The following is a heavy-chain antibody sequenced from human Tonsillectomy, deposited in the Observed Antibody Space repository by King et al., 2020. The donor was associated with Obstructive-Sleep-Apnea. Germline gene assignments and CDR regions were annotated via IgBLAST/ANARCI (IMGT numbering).Heavy chain of an antibody. D-gene: IGHD2-2*01. CDR2: ISWNSGSI. J-gene: IGHJ6*02. V-gene: IGHV3-9*01. Sequence: VQLVESGGGLVQPGRSLRLSCAASGFTFDDYAMHWVRQAPGKGLEWVSGISWNSGSIGYADSVKGRFTISRDNAKNSLYLQMNSLRAEDTALYYCAKDKPWGGYCSSTSCYEPKGMDVWGQGTTVTVSS. CDR1: GFTFDDYA. CDR3: AKDKPWGGYCSSTSCYEPKGMDV.